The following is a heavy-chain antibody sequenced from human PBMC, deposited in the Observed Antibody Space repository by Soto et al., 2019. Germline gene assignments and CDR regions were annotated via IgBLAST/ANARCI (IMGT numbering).Heavy chain of an antibody. CDR2: IKRKSEGGTT. J-gene: IGHJ4*02. V-gene: IGHV3-15*01. Sequence: DVQVVESGGGLVKPGGSLRLSCAVSGSTISDAWMSWVRQPPGKGLEWVGRIKRKSEGGTTDYAAPVKGRFTISRDDSKNMLFLEMDGLKTEDTAVYYCTRWRAEYWGQGTLVIVSS. CDR1: GSTISDAW. CDR3: TRWRAEY.